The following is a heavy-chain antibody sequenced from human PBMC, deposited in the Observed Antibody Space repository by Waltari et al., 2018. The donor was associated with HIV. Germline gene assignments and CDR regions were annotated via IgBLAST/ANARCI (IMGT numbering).Heavy chain of an antibody. Sequence: EVHLVESGGGLVKPGESLRLSCAASGFTFSGYAMKWVRQAPGKGLEGVSAISRTSSYIYYADSVMGRFTISRDNAKNSVYLQMNSLRVEDTAVYYCARDERRCNSGDCYPSDYWGQGTLVTVSS. V-gene: IGHV3-21*01. CDR2: ISRTSSYI. CDR3: ARDERRCNSGDCYPSDY. D-gene: IGHD2-21*02. J-gene: IGHJ4*02. CDR1: GFTFSGYA.